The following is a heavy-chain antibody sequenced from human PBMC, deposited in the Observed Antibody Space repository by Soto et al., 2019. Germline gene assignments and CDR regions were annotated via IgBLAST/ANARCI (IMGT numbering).Heavy chain of an antibody. V-gene: IGHV1-8*01. J-gene: IGHJ6*03. CDR1: GYTFTGYD. D-gene: IGHD6-13*01. Sequence: ASVKVSCKASGYTFTGYDINWVRQATGQGLEWMGWMNPNSGNTGYAQKFQGRVTMTRNTSISTAYMELSSLRSEDTAVYYCASPRYSSSWYGYYYMDVWGKGTTVTVSS. CDR3: ASPRYSSSWYGYYYMDV. CDR2: MNPNSGNT.